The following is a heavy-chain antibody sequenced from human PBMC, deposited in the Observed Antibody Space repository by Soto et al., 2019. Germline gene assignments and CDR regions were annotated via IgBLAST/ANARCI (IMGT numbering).Heavy chain of an antibody. D-gene: IGHD1-26*01. Sequence: QVQLVQSGPEVKKPGASVKVSCEASGYTFTTSGISWVRQAPGQGLEWMGWISTYNGDTNSAQKFQGRVTMTADTSTGTAYMELMSLKSDDTAVYYCARQGSWPYYYYGLDVWGQGPTVTVSS. CDR1: GYTFTTSG. J-gene: IGHJ6*02. CDR3: ARQGSWPYYYYGLDV. V-gene: IGHV1-18*01. CDR2: ISTYNGDT.